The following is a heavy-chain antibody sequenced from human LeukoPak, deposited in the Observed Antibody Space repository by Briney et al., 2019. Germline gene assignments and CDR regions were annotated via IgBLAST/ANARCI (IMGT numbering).Heavy chain of an antibody. CDR1: GLTFSLHA. Sequence: GRCLRLSCAPSGLTFSLHAMSWVSPPPRRGLEWVSTIDRSGDDTFYRDSVKGRFTISRENSQSTLYLQMYTLRAEDRAIYYFAKGGDELDYWGQGTLVTVSS. J-gene: IGHJ4*02. D-gene: IGHD7-27*01. V-gene: IGHV3-23*01. CDR2: IDRSGDDT. CDR3: AKGGDELDY.